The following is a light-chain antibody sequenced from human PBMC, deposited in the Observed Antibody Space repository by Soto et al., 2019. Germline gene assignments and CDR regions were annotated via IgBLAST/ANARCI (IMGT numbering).Light chain of an antibody. CDR2: GNT. CDR1: SSNIGADYD. CDR3: HSYDSSLGSSV. J-gene: IGLJ3*02. Sequence: QSVLTQPPSVSGAPGQRVSISCTGSSSNIGADYDVHWYQHLPGSAPKLLIYGNTNRPSGVPDRFSGSNSGTSASLVITGLQAEDEADYYCHSYDSSLGSSVFGGGTKVTVL. V-gene: IGLV1-40*01.